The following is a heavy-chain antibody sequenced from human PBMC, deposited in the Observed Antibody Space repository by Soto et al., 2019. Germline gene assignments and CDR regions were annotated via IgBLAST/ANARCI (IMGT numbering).Heavy chain of an antibody. V-gene: IGHV4-31*03. D-gene: IGHD4-17*01. CDR1: GGSISSGGYY. CDR3: ANSYGDYVYGMDV. J-gene: IGHJ6*02. CDR2: IYYSGST. Sequence: SETLSLTCTVSGGSISSGGYYWSWIRQHPGKGLEWIGYIYYSGSTYYNPSLKSRVTISVDTSKNQFSLKLSSVTAADTAVYYCANSYGDYVYGMDVWGQGTTVTVSS.